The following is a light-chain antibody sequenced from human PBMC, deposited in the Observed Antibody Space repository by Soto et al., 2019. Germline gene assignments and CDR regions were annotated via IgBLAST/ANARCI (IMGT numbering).Light chain of an antibody. V-gene: IGLV2-14*01. J-gene: IGLJ2*01. Sequence: QSVLTQPASVSGSPGQSITISCTGTSSDVGGYNHVSWYQQHPGKAPKLMIYDVSNRPSGVSNRFSCSKSGNTASLTISGLQADDEADYYCSSSTSSSTTEVFGRGTKLTVL. CDR3: SSSTSSSTTEV. CDR2: DVS. CDR1: SSDVGGYNH.